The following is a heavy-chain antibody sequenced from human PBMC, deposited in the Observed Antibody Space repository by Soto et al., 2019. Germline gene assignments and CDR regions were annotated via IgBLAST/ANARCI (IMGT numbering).Heavy chain of an antibody. D-gene: IGHD2-8*01. J-gene: IGHJ4*02. V-gene: IGHV3-23*01. CDR2: ISDSGISI. CDR3: AKDARRTGLMGQGVG. CDR1: GFAFYNYA. Sequence: EEQLLESGGGLIQPGGSLRLSCAASGFAFYNYAMAWVRQAPGKGLEWVSGISDSGISIYYTDSVKGRFTISRDNSKNTLFLQRDRLSGEEKALYCGAKDARRTGLMGQGVGWGRGTLVTVAS.